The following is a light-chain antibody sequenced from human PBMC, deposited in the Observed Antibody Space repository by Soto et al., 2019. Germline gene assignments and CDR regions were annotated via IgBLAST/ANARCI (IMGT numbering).Light chain of an antibody. Sequence: EIVLTQSPGTLSLSPGERATLSCRASQSVSSTYLAWYQQNPGQAPRLLIYGASSRATGIPDRFSGSGSGTAFTLTISRLEPEYFAVYFCQQYGSSSYTFGQGTKLEIK. CDR3: QQYGSSSYT. CDR2: GAS. J-gene: IGKJ2*01. V-gene: IGKV3-20*01. CDR1: QSVSSTY.